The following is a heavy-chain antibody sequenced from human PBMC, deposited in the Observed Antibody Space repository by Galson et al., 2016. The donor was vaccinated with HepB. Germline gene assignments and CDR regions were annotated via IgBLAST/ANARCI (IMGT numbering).Heavy chain of an antibody. Sequence: SETLSLTCAVYGESFSDYWWNWVRQPPGQGLEWIGEIHHSGTTSYNPSLKSRVTISIDTSKNRLSLNLSSVTAADTAVYYCARQMRYSASGTRIRFYYYMDVWGKGTTVSVS. CDR1: GESFSDYW. CDR3: ARQMRYSASGTRIRFYYYMDV. J-gene: IGHJ6*03. D-gene: IGHD3-10*01. V-gene: IGHV4-34*01. CDR2: IHHSGTT.